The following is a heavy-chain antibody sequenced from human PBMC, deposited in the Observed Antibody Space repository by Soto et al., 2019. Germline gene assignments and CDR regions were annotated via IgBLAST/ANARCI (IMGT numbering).Heavy chain of an antibody. CDR3: ARDTIRLCLGVEQPSLQIVL. CDR1: GYSFIDYY. Sequence: ASVKVSCKTSGYSFIDYYVQWVRQTPRQGLEWMGIINPKDGTIIYSEQFKGRISMTRDMSTTTVYMELRSLRSEDTALYFCARDTIRLCLGVEQPSLQIVLWGPGILVTVFS. D-gene: IGHD6-6*01. V-gene: IGHV1-46*01. J-gene: IGHJ4*02. CDR2: INPKDGTI.